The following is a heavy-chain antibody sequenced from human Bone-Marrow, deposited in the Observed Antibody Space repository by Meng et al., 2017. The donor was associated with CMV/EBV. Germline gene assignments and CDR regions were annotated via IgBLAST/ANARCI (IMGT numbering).Heavy chain of an antibody. CDR1: GGSFSGYY. D-gene: IGHD3-22*01. CDR3: TITMIVVVTLDAFDI. Sequence: LSLTCAVYGGSFSGYYWSWIRQPPGKGLEWVGFIRSKAYGGTTEYAASVKGRFTISRDDSKSIAYLQMNSLKTEDTAVYYCTITMIVVVTLDAFDIWGQGTMVTVSS. J-gene: IGHJ3*02. V-gene: IGHV3-49*03. CDR2: IRSKAYGGTT.